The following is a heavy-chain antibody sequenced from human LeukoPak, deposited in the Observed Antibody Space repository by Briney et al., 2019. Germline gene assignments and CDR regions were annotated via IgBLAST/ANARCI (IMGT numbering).Heavy chain of an antibody. Sequence: SGGSLRLSCAASGFTFSSYSMNWVRRAPGKGLEWVSYISSSSSTIYYADSVKGRFTISRDNAKNSLYLQMNSLRAEDTAVYYCARDLGKSGWSTFDYWGQGTLVTVSS. J-gene: IGHJ4*02. CDR1: GFTFSSYS. CDR2: ISSSSSTI. V-gene: IGHV3-48*01. D-gene: IGHD6-19*01. CDR3: ARDLGKSGWSTFDY.